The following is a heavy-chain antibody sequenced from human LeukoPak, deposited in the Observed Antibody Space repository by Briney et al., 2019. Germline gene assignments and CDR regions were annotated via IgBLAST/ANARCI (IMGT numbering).Heavy chain of an antibody. CDR1: GYTFTSYA. Sequence: GASVKVSCKASGYTFTSYAMHWVRQAPGQRLEWMGWINAGNGNTKYSQKFQGRVTITRDTSASTAYMELSSLRSEDTAVYYCAGVKSGSYYYFDYWGQGTLVTVSS. CDR3: AGVKSGSYYYFDY. V-gene: IGHV1-3*01. CDR2: INAGNGNT. J-gene: IGHJ4*02. D-gene: IGHD1-26*01.